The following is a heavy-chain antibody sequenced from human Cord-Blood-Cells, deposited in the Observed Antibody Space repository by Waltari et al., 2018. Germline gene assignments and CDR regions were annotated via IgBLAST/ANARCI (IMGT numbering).Heavy chain of an antibody. CDR2: IYYSGST. Sequence: QVQLQESGPGLVKPSQTLSLTCTVSGGSITSGGYYWSCIRPHPGKGLEWIGYIYYSGSTYYNPSLKRRVTISVDTSKNQFSLKLSSVTAADTAVYYCARVAALPAAIQSAFDIWGQGTMVTVSS. J-gene: IGHJ3*02. CDR3: ARVAALPAAIQSAFDI. D-gene: IGHD2-2*01. CDR1: GGSITSGGYY. V-gene: IGHV4-31*03.